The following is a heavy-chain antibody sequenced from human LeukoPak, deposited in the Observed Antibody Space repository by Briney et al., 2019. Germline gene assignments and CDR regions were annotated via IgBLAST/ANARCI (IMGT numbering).Heavy chain of an antibody. CDR1: GGPISSYY. J-gene: IGHJ3*02. V-gene: IGHV4-4*07. Sequence: SETLSLTCTVSGGPISSYYWSWIRQPAGKGLEWIGRIYTSGSTNYNPSLKRRVTMSVDTSKNQFSLKLSSVTAADTAVYYCARDRGSGYYPDAFDIWGQGTVVTVSS. D-gene: IGHD3-22*01. CDR3: ARDRGSGYYPDAFDI. CDR2: IYTSGST.